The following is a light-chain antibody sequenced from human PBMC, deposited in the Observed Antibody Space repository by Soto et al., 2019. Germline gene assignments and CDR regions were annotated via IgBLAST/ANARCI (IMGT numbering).Light chain of an antibody. V-gene: IGKV3-20*01. J-gene: IGKJ1*01. CDR3: QQYGSSPRT. CDR2: GAS. Sequence: TVMTQSPATLSVSPGEKDTLSCRGGRSGSSYLAWYQQKPGEAPRLLIYGASSRATGIPDRFSGSGSGTVFTLTISSLEPEDVAVYYCQQYGSSPRTFGQGTKVDIK. CDR1: RSGSSY.